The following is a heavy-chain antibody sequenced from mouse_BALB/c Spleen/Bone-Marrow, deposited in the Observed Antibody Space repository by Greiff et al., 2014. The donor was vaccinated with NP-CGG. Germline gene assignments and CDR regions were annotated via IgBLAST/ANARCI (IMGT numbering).Heavy chain of an antibody. J-gene: IGHJ4*01. V-gene: IGHV1-80*01. CDR3: ARGVPMDY. CDR1: GYAFSSYW. Sequence: QVQLKESGAELVRPGSSVKISCKASGYAFSSYWMNWVKQRPGQGLEWIGQIYPGDGDTNYNGKFKGKATLTADKSSSTAYMQLSSLTSEDSAVHFCARGVPMDYWGQGTSVTVSS. CDR2: IYPGDGDT.